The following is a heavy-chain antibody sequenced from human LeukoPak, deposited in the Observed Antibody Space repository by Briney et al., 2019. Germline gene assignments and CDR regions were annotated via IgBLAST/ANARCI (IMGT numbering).Heavy chain of an antibody. D-gene: IGHD6-13*01. Sequence: GGSLRLSCAASGFTFSSYGMPWVRQAPGKGLEWVAVISYDGSNKYYADSVKGRFTISRDNSKNTLYLQMNSLRAEDTAVYYCAKDLAAAGSLDPWGQGTLVTVSS. CDR2: ISYDGSNK. CDR1: GFTFSSYG. V-gene: IGHV3-30*18. J-gene: IGHJ5*02. CDR3: AKDLAAAGSLDP.